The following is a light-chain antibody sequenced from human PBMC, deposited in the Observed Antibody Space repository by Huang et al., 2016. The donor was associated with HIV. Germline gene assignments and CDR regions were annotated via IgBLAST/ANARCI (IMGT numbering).Light chain of an antibody. CDR2: GAS. J-gene: IGKJ4*01. CDR3: LQYNDWPLS. CDR1: HSVNSN. Sequence: EILLTQSPATLSVSPGDRATLSCWASHSVNSNLAWYQQRPGQAPRLLIYGASTRATGIPDRFSGGVSGTEFTLIISSLQSEDFAVYYCLQYNDWPLSFGGGTKVVIK. V-gene: IGKV3-15*01.